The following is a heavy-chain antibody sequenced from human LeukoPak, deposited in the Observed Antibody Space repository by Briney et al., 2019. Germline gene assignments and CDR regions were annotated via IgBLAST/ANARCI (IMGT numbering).Heavy chain of an antibody. CDR2: IYYSGST. CDR3: ARGGSDELEGGYDFGIVKD. D-gene: IGHD5-12*01. J-gene: IGHJ4*02. Sequence: SETLSLTCTVSGDSITSYYWTWIRQPPGKGLEWIGYIYYSGSTNYNPSLKSRVTISVDTSKNQFSLKLSSVIAADTAVYYCARGGSDELEGGYDFGIVKDWGQGTLVTVSS. CDR1: GDSITSYY. V-gene: IGHV4-59*01.